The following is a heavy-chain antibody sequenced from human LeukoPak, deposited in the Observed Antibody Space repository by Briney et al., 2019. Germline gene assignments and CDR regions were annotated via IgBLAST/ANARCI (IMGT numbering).Heavy chain of an antibody. J-gene: IGHJ5*02. Sequence: ASVKVSCKASGYTFTGYYMHWVRQAPGQGLEWMGWINPNSGGTNYAQKFQGRVTMTRDTSISTAYTELSRLRSDDTAVYYCARGSVTTPNLKQNWFDPWGQGTLVTVSS. V-gene: IGHV1-2*02. CDR3: ARGSVTTPNLKQNWFDP. D-gene: IGHD4-11*01. CDR1: GYTFTGYY. CDR2: INPNSGGT.